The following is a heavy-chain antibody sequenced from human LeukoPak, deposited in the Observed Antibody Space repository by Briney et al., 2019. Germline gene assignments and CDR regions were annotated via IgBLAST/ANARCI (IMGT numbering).Heavy chain of an antibody. D-gene: IGHD2/OR15-2a*01. CDR1: GFTFSSYA. J-gene: IGHJ5*02. CDR3: ARGKTSQNIVTRKTYNWFDP. V-gene: IGHV3-30*04. Sequence: GGSLRLSCAASGFTFSSYAMHWVRQAPGKGLEWVAVISYDGSNTYYADSVKGRFTISRDNAKNSLYLQMKSLRAEDTAVYYCARGKTSQNIVTRKTYNWFDPWGQGTLVTVSS. CDR2: ISYDGSNT.